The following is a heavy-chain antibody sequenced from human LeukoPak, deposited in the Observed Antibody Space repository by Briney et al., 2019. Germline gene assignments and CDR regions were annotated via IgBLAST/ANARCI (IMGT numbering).Heavy chain of an antibody. CDR3: ARDGIAAAGTGDHYGMDV. D-gene: IGHD6-13*01. CDR2: ISSSVSTI. Sequence: GGCLSLSCAASGFTFSDYYTSWIRQAPGRGLEWVSYISSSVSTIYYADPVKGRFTISRDNAKNSLYLQMNSLRAEDTAVSYCARDGIAAAGTGDHYGMDVWGQGTTVTVSS. V-gene: IGHV3-11*01. J-gene: IGHJ6*02. CDR1: GFTFSDYY.